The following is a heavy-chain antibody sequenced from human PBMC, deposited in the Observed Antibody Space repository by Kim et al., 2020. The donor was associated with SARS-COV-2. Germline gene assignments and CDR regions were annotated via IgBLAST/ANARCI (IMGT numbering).Heavy chain of an antibody. Sequence: SETLSLTCAVYGGSFSGYYWSWIRQPPGKGLEWIGEINHSGRTNYNPSLKSRVTISVDTSKNQFSLKLSSVTAADTAVYCCARVFNVYYYDSSGYYYVERAAGGQPGYWGQGTLRTVSS. V-gene: IGHV4-34*01. CDR3: ARVFNVYYYDSSGYYYVERAAGGQPGY. CDR2: INHSGRT. D-gene: IGHD3-22*01. J-gene: IGHJ4*02. CDR1: GGSFSGYY.